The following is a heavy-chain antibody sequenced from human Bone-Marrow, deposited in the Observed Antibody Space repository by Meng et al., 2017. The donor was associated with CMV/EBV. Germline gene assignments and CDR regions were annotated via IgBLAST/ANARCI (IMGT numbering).Heavy chain of an antibody. D-gene: IGHD6-13*01. Sequence: ASVKVSCKASGYTFTGYYMHWVRQAPGQGLEWVGWMNPNSGNAGYSQRFQGRVTMTRDTSITTSYMELSSLTSEDTALYYCARRADSSDWYAAFQHWGQGTPVTVSS. CDR2: MNPNSGNA. J-gene: IGHJ1*01. V-gene: IGHV1-8*02. CDR3: ARRADSSDWYAAFQH. CDR1: GYTFTGYY.